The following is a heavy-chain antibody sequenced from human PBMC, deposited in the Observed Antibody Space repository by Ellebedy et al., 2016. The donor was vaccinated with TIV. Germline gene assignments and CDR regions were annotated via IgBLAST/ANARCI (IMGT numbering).Heavy chain of an antibody. CDR1: GFTFTSYS. CDR2: ISHSSLTI. V-gene: IGHV3-48*02. J-gene: IGHJ3*02. CDR3: ARDMAWGNERVNDALDI. D-gene: IGHD7-27*01. Sequence: GGSLRLSCAASGFTFTSYSMNWVRQAPGKGLEWVAYISHSSLTIYYADSVKGRFTVSRDNAKNSLYLQKSSLRDDDTAIHFCARDMAWGNERVNDALDIWGQGTMVTVSP.